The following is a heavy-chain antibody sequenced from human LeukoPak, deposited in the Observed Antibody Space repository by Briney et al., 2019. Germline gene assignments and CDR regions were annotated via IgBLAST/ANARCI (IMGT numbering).Heavy chain of an antibody. J-gene: IGHJ4*02. CDR1: GGSISSYY. CDR3: ARDPRFSYYYDSSGYYGDY. CDR2: VYYSGSGST. V-gene: IGHV4-59*12. D-gene: IGHD3-22*01. Sequence: PSETLSLTCTVSGGSISSYYWSWIRQPPGKGLEWIGYVYYSGSGSTNHSPSLESRVTISVDTSKNQFSLNLNSVTAADTAVYYCARDPRFSYYYDSSGYYGDYWGQGTLVTVSS.